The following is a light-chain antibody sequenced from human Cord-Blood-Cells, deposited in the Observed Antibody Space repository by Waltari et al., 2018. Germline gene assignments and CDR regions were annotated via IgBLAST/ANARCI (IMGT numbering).Light chain of an antibody. CDR1: QSALYSSNNKNY. V-gene: IGKV4-1*01. J-gene: IGKJ4*01. CDR3: QQYYSTLT. Sequence: DIVMTQSPASLAVSLGEGATINCKSSQSALYSSNNKNYLSWYQQKPGQPPKLLIYWASTRESGVPDRFSGSGAGTDFTLTISSLQAEDVAVYYCQQYYSTLTFGGGTKVEIK. CDR2: WAS.